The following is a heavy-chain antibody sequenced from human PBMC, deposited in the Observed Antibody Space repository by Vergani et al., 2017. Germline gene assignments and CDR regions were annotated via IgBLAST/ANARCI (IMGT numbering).Heavy chain of an antibody. CDR2: IYYSGST. CDR3: ARGGDILTGYDYYYYGMDV. V-gene: IGHV4-59*01. CDR1: GGSISSYY. D-gene: IGHD3-9*01. Sequence: QVQLQESGPGLVKPSETLSLTCTVSGGSISSYYWSWIRQPPGKGLEWIGYIYYSGSTNYNPSLKSRVTISVDTSKNQFSLTLSSVTAADTAVYYCARGGDILTGYDYYYYGMDVWGQGTTVTVSS. J-gene: IGHJ6*02.